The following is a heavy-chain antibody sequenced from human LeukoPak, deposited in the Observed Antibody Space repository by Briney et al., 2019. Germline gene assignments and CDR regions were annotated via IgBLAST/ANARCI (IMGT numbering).Heavy chain of an antibody. CDR3: ARSWGGIQLWLGAFDI. CDR2: ISYDGSNK. V-gene: IGHV3-30*04. D-gene: IGHD5-18*01. CDR1: GFTFSSYA. Sequence: GGSLRLSCAASGFTFSSYAMHWVRQAPGKGLEWVAVISYDGSNKYYADSVKGRFTISRDNSKNTLYLQMNSLRAEDTAVYYCARSWGGIQLWLGAFDIWGQGTMVTVS. J-gene: IGHJ3*02.